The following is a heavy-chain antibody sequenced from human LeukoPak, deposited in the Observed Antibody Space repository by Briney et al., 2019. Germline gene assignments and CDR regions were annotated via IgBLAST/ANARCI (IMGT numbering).Heavy chain of an antibody. CDR1: GYTFTGYY. CDR3: ARVYNWDVGRDFDY. J-gene: IGHJ4*02. V-gene: IGHV1-2*02. Sequence: GASVKVSCKASGYTFTGYYMHWVRQAPGQGLEWMGWFNPNSGGTNYAQKFQGRVTMTRDTSISTAYMELSRLRSDDTAVYYCARVYNWDVGRDFDYWGQGTLVTVSS. D-gene: IGHD1-1*01. CDR2: FNPNSGGT.